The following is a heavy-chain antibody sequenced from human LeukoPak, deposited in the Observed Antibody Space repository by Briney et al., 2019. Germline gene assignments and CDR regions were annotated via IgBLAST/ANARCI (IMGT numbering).Heavy chain of an antibody. Sequence: ASVKVSCKASGGTFSSYAISWVRQAPGQGLEWMGRIIPILGIANYAQKFQGRVTITADKSTSTAYMELSSLRSEDTAVYYCARGRAMAMGNYFDYWGQGTLVTVSS. CDR2: IIPILGIA. V-gene: IGHV1-69*04. J-gene: IGHJ4*02. CDR3: ARGRAMAMGNYFDY. CDR1: GGTFSSYA. D-gene: IGHD5-18*01.